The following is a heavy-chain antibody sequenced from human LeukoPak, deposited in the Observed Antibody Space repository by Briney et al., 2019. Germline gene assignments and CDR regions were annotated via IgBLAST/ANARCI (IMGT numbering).Heavy chain of an antibody. CDR1: GYSFTNCW. V-gene: IGHV5-10-1*01. Sequence: GESLKISCKGSGYSFTNCWISWVRQMPGKGLEWMGRINPSDSYTNYNPPFQGHVTFSVDKSIATAYLQWTTLKASDTAMYYCARGGWLDDYWGQGTLVTVSS. J-gene: IGHJ4*02. CDR2: INPSDSYT. CDR3: ARGGWLDDY. D-gene: IGHD5-24*01.